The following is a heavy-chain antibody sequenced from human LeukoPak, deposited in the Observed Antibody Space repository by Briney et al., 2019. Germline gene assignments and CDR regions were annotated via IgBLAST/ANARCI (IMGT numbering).Heavy chain of an antibody. Sequence: TSSETLSLTCAVYGGSFSGYYWSWIRQPPGKGLEWIGEINHSGSTNYNPSLKSRVTISVDTSKNQFSLKLSSVTAADTAVYYCARGRGEYYYDSSGYYYAGRFDYWGQGTLVTVSS. D-gene: IGHD3-22*01. J-gene: IGHJ4*02. CDR3: ARGRGEYYYDSSGYYYAGRFDY. CDR1: GGSFSGYY. V-gene: IGHV4-34*01. CDR2: INHSGST.